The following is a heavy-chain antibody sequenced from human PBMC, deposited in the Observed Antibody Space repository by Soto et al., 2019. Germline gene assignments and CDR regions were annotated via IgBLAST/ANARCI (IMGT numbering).Heavy chain of an antibody. CDR2: IRSKAYGGTT. V-gene: IGHV3-49*03. J-gene: IGHJ6*02. Sequence: HPGGSLRLSCTVSGFTFGDYAMSWFRQAPGKGLEWVGFIRSKAYGGTTEYAASVKGRFTISRDDSKSIAYLQMNSLKTEDTAVYYCTRGRWTPWYYYYGMDVWGQGTTVTVSS. CDR3: TRGRWTPWYYYYGMDV. D-gene: IGHD2-15*01. CDR1: GFTFGDYA.